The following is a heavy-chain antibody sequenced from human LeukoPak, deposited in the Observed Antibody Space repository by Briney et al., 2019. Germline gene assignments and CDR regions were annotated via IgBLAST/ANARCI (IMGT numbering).Heavy chain of an antibody. V-gene: IGHV1-69*13. J-gene: IGHJ4*02. Sequence: SVKVSCKASGGTFSSYAISWVRQAPGQGLEWMGGIIPIFGSANYAQKFQGRVTITADESTSTAYMELSSLRSEDTAVYYCAGEISGYYFGYWGQGTLVTVSS. CDR2: IIPIFGSA. CDR1: GGTFSSYA. D-gene: IGHD3-22*01. CDR3: AGEISGYYFGY.